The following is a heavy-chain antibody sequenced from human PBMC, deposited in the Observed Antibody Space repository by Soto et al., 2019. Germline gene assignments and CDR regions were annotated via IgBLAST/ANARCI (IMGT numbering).Heavy chain of an antibody. V-gene: IGHV3-30-3*01. J-gene: IGHJ4*02. CDR2: ISYDGSNK. Sequence: QVQLVESGGGVVQPGRSLRLSCAASGFTFSSYAMHWVRQAPGKGLEWVAVISYDGSNKYYADSVKGRFIISRDNSKNTLYLQVNSLRAEDTAVYYCARDPVLAFVAAYYFDYWGQGTLVTVSS. CDR3: ARDPVLAFVAAYYFDY. D-gene: IGHD2-15*01. CDR1: GFTFSSYA.